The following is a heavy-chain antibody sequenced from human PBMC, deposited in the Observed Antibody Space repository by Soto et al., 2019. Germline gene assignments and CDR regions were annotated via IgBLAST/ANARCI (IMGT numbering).Heavy chain of an antibody. Sequence: SETLSLTCTVSGGFISSSSYYWGWIRQPPGKGLEWIGSIYYSGSTYYNPSLKSRVTISVDTSKNQFSLKLSSVTAADTAVYYCARWYSSSSWFDPWGQGTLVTVSS. CDR3: ARWYSSSSWFDP. D-gene: IGHD6-6*01. CDR1: GGFISSSSYY. J-gene: IGHJ5*02. V-gene: IGHV4-39*01. CDR2: IYYSGST.